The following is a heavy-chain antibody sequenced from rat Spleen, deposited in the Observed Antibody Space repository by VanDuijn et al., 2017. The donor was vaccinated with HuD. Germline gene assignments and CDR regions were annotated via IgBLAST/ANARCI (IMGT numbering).Heavy chain of an antibody. CDR1: GFIFSDYY. CDR3: ARHWGYGYVMDA. V-gene: IGHV5-25*01. D-gene: IGHD4-3*01. J-gene: IGHJ4*01. Sequence: EVQLVESGGGLVQPGRSLKLSCAASGFIFSDYYMSWVRQAPTKGLEWVAPFSNGGGNTYYRDSVKGRFTISRDNAKSTLYLQMDSLRSEDTATYYCARHWGYGYVMDAWGQGASVTVSS. CDR2: FSNGGGNT.